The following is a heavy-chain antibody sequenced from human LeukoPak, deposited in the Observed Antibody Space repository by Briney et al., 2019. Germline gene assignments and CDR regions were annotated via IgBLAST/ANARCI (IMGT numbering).Heavy chain of an antibody. CDR2: INPNSGGT. J-gene: IGHJ5*02. V-gene: IGHV1-2*02. CDR1: GYTFTGYY. Sequence: ASVKVSCTASGYTFTGYYMHWVRQAPGQGLEWMGWINPNSGGTNYAQKFQGRVTMTRDTSISTAYMELSRLRSDDTAVYYCARLGIVVVPAAMRHNWFDPWGQGTLVTVSS. CDR3: ARLGIVVVPAAMRHNWFDP. D-gene: IGHD2-2*03.